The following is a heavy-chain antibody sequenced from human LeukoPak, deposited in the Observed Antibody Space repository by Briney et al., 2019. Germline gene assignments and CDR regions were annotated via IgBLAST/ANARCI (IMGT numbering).Heavy chain of an antibody. J-gene: IGHJ4*02. CDR2: ISPNSGGT. Sequence: GASVKVSCKASGCTFSDYYLHWVRLAPGQGLEWMGRISPNSGGTDYAQKFQGKVTMTRDASISTVYMDLNRLRSDDTAIYYCARQLETTSWFDYWGQGTLVIVSS. D-gene: IGHD2-2*01. CDR3: ARQLETTSWFDY. V-gene: IGHV1-2*06. CDR1: GCTFSDYY.